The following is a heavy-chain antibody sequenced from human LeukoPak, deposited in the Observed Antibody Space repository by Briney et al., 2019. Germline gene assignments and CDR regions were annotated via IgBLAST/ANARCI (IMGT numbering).Heavy chain of an antibody. CDR1: GLTFSSYA. V-gene: IGHV3-30*02. J-gene: IGHJ3*02. CDR3: AKTPHYYDSSGYYPDAFDI. D-gene: IGHD3-22*01. Sequence: GRSLRLSCAASGLTFSSYAMHWVRQAPGKGLEWVAFIRYDGSNKYYADSVKGRFTISRDNSKNTLYLQMNSLRAEDTAVYYCAKTPHYYDSSGYYPDAFDIWGQGTMVTVSS. CDR2: IRYDGSNK.